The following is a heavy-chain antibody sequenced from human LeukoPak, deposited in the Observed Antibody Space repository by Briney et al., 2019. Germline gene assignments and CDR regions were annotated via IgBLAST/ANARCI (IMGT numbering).Heavy chain of an antibody. J-gene: IGHJ4*02. CDR2: ISAYNGNT. Sequence: ASVKVSCKASVYTFTSYGISWVRQALGQGLEWMGWISAYNGNTNYAQKLQGRVTMTTDTSTSTAYMELKSLRSDDTAVYYCARQYCGGDCYPDDYWGQGTLVTVSS. CDR3: ARQYCGGDCYPDDY. CDR1: VYTFTSYG. D-gene: IGHD2-21*02. V-gene: IGHV1-18*01.